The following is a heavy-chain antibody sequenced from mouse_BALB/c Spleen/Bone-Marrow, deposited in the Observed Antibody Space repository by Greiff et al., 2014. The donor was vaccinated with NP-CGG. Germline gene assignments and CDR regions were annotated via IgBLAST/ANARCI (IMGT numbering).Heavy chain of an antibody. J-gene: IGHJ4*01. CDR2: IDPANGNT. V-gene: IGHV14-3*02. CDR3: ARWEYYAMDY. D-gene: IGHD4-1*01. CDR1: GFNIKDTY. Sequence: VQLQQSGVELVKPGASVKLSCTASGFNIKDTYMHWVKQRPEQGLEWIGRIDPANGNTKYDPKFQGKATITADTSSNTAYLQRSSLTSEDTAVYYCARWEYYAMDYWGQGTSVTVSS.